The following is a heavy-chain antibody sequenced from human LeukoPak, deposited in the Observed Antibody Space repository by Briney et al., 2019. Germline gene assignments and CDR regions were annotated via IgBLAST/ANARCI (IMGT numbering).Heavy chain of an antibody. CDR1: GFTFSDHY. CDR3: ARSSPGGPTDY. CDR2: TRNKANSYTT. D-gene: IGHD2-8*02. V-gene: IGHV3-72*01. J-gene: IGHJ4*02. Sequence: GGSLRLSCAASGFTFSDHYMDWVRQAPGKGLEWVGRTRNKANSYTTEYAASVKGRFTISRDDSKNSLYLQMNSLKTEDTAVYYCARSSPGGPTDYWGQGTLVTVSS.